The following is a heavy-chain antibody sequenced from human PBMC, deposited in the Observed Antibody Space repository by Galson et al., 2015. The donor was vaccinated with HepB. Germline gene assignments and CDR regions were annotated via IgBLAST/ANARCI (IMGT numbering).Heavy chain of an antibody. D-gene: IGHD2-15*01. CDR2: ISSGSNTI. CDR3: AKDRRSQDCSGGSCYAAAFDI. Sequence: SLRLSCAASGFIFSSYSMNWVRQAPGKGLEWVSYISSGSNTIYYADSVKGRFTISRDNSKNTLYLQMNSLRAEDTAVYYCAKDRRSQDCSGGSCYAAAFDIWGQGTMVTVSS. J-gene: IGHJ3*02. V-gene: IGHV3-48*01. CDR1: GFIFSSYS.